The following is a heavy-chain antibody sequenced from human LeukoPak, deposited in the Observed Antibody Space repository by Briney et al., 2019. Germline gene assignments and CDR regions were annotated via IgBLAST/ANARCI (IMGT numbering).Heavy chain of an antibody. CDR1: RDSISSTTDY. CDR2: IYYSGST. Sequence: SETLSLTCTVSRDSISSTTDYWGWVRQPRGKGLEWIGCIYYSGSTYYSPSLKSRVSISIDTSKDKLSLKVTSLTAADTAVSYCTRHHRMNLTADSWGQGTLVTVSS. J-gene: IGHJ4*02. CDR3: TRHHRMNLTADS. V-gene: IGHV4-39*01. D-gene: IGHD3-9*01.